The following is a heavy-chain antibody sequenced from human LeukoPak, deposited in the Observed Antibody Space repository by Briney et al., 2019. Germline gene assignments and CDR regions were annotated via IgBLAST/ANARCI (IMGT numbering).Heavy chain of an antibody. D-gene: IGHD4-17*01. V-gene: IGHV1-69*04. J-gene: IGHJ4*02. CDR2: IIPILGIA. CDR3: ARDGYGDYEGGILDY. Sequence: ASVKVSCKASGGTFSSYAISWVRQAPGQGLEWMGRIIPILGIANYAQKFQGRVTITADKSTSTAYMELSSLRSGDTAVYYCARDGYGDYEGGILDYWGQGTLVTVSS. CDR1: GGTFSSYA.